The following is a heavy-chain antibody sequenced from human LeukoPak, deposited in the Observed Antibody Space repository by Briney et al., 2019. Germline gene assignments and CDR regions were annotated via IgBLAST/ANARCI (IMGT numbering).Heavy chain of an antibody. V-gene: IGHV3-21*01. CDR1: GFTLSSYA. CDR2: ISISSNYI. J-gene: IGHJ3*02. Sequence: GGSLRLSCAASGFTLSSYAMSWVRQAPGKGLEWVSAISISSNYIYYADSVEGRFTISRDNAKNSLYLQVNSLRAEDTAVYHCARGSRLGVVGRDAFDIWGQGTMVTVSS. CDR3: ARGSRLGVVGRDAFDI. D-gene: IGHD3-3*01.